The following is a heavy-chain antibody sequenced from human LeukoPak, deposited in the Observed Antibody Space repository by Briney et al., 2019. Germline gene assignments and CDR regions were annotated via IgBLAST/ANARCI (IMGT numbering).Heavy chain of an antibody. J-gene: IGHJ4*02. CDR2: IIPIFVTA. V-gene: IGHV1-69*13. CDR1: GGTFSSYA. CDR3: ARGPITTRSHFDY. Sequence: ASVKVSCKASGGTFSSYAISWVRQAPGQGLEWMGGIIPIFVTASYAQKFQGRVTITADESTSTAYMELSSLRSEDTAVYYCARGPITTRSHFDYWGQGTLVTVSS. D-gene: IGHD3-22*01.